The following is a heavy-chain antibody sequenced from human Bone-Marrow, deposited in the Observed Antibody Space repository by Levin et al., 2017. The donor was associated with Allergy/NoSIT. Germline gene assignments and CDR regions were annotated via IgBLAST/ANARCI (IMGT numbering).Heavy chain of an antibody. CDR2: ISGSGNTV. CDR1: GFSFNTYE. J-gene: IGHJ2*01. CDR3: AGKPLSSWLYWYFDL. Sequence: PGGSLRLSCIASGFSFNTYEMNWVRQAPGKGLEWISYISGSGNTVYYADSLKGRFTISRDNARNSLYLHMNSLRPEDTAVYYCAGKPLSSWLYWYFDLWGRGTLVTVSS. D-gene: IGHD6-19*01. V-gene: IGHV3-48*03.